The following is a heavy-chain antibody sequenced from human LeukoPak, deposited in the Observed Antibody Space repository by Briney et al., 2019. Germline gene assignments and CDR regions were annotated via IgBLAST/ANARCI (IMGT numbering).Heavy chain of an antibody. V-gene: IGHV3-74*01. CDR1: GFTFSSYW. CDR2: IKSDGSTT. J-gene: IGHJ4*02. CDR3: ARVVDTHFDY. D-gene: IGHD5-18*01. Sequence: GGSLGLSCAASGFTFSSYWMHWVGEVRGKGLVWVSRIKSDGSTTTYADSVKGRFTISRDNAKNTLYLQMNSLRAEDTAVYYCARVVDTHFDYWGQGTLVTVSS.